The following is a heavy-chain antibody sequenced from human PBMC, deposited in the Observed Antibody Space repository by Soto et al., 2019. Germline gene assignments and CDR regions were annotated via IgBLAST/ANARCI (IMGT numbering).Heavy chain of an antibody. CDR2: IMPIFAAP. J-gene: IGHJ5*02. D-gene: IGHD2-15*01. CDR1: GGTISTNV. V-gene: IGHV1-69*06. Sequence: QVQLLQSGAEVKKPGSSVKVSCKASGGTISTNVISWVRQAPGQGLEWMGEIMPIFAAPNNAQKFQGRLTITADTSTTTVYMELSRLTSEDTAVYFCATGARYCSGGSCYPDAWGQGTLVIVSS. CDR3: ATGARYCSGGSCYPDA.